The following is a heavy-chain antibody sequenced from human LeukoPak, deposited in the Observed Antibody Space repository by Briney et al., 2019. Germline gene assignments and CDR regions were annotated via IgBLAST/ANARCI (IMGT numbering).Heavy chain of an antibody. CDR1: GFIFSSYS. J-gene: IGHJ4*02. CDR3: ARMVRGVSYYFDY. D-gene: IGHD3-10*01. V-gene: IGHV3-21*01. Sequence: GGSLRLSCAASGFIFSSYSMNWVRQAPGKGLEWVSSISSSSSYIYYADSVKGRFTISRDNAKNSLYLQMNSLRAEDTAVHYCARMVRGVSYYFDYWGQGTLVTVSS. CDR2: ISSSSSYI.